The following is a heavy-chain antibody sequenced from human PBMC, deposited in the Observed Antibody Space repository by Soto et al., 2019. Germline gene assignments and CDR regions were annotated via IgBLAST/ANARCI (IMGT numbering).Heavy chain of an antibody. CDR1: GFTVSSNY. V-gene: IGHV3-53*02. J-gene: IGHJ4*02. CDR2: IYSGGNT. D-gene: IGHD1-1*01. Sequence: EVQLVETGGGLIQPGGSLRLSCTASGFTVSSNYMTWVRQAPGKGLEWVSVIYSGGNTYYADTVKGRFTSSRDKSKNSLYLQMNILRAEDTAVNYCAGATGRYWGQGTLVNVSS. CDR3: AGATGRY.